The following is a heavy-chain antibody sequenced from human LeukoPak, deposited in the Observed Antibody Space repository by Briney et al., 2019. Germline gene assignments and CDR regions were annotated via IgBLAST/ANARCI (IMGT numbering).Heavy chain of an antibody. CDR3: ARGGEWLRFTFDY. D-gene: IGHD5-12*01. CDR2: IQYDGSNE. Sequence: GGSLRLSCAASGFTFSSYGMDWVRQAPGKGLEWVAYIQYDGSNEQYADSVKGRFSISRDSSKNILYLQMNSLRAEDTAVYYCARGGEWLRFTFDYWGQGTLVTVSS. V-gene: IGHV3-30*02. CDR1: GFTFSSYG. J-gene: IGHJ4*02.